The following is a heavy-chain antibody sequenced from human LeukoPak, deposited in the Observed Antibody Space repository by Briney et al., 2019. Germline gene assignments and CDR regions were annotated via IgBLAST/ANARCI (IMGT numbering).Heavy chain of an antibody. CDR3: VALLRGIGF. CDR2: SRNEGHSYST. CDR1: GFTFSDHY. V-gene: IGHV3-72*01. J-gene: IGHJ4*02. Sequence: GGSLRLSCAVSGFTFSDHYMDWVRQAPGRGLEWIGRSRNEGHSYSTDFAASVRGRASLSRDHSRNSLYLQINSLRTDDTAVYYCVALLRGIGFWGQGTLVTVSS. D-gene: IGHD3-10*01.